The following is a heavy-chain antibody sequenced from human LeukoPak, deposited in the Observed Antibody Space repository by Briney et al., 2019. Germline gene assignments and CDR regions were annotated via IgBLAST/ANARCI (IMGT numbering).Heavy chain of an antibody. Sequence: GGSLRLSCAASGFTFSSYGMHWVRRAPGKGLEWVAVISYDGSNKYYADSVKGRFTISRDNAKNTLYLQMSGLRVEDTAVYHCASDSPYYGMDVWGQGTTVTVSS. CDR1: GFTFSSYG. CDR3: ASDSPYYGMDV. V-gene: IGHV3-30*03. J-gene: IGHJ6*02. CDR2: ISYDGSNK.